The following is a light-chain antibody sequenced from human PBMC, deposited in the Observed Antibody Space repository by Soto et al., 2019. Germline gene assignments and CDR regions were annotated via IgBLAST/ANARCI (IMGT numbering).Light chain of an antibody. V-gene: IGKV3-20*01. CDR2: GAS. CDR3: QQYGRSPSIN. J-gene: IGKJ5*01. Sequence: EIVITQSTATLSVWPRERVSVACRAIQSLSSSYLAWYQQKPGQAPRLLIYGASSRATGIPDRFSGSGSGKDFTLTISRLEPEELAVYYCQQYGRSPSINFGQGTRLEIK. CDR1: QSLSSSY.